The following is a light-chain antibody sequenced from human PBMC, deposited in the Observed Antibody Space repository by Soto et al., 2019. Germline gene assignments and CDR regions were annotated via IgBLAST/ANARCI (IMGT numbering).Light chain of an antibody. CDR3: SSYTSSRPLV. CDR1: SSDVGGYNY. CDR2: EVS. Sequence: QSVLTQPASVSGSPGQSITISCTGTSSDVGGYNYVSWYQQHPGKAPKLMIYEVSNRPSGVSNRFSGSKSGNTASLTISGLQAEDEADYYCSSYTSSRPLVFGTWTKVTVL. V-gene: IGLV2-14*01. J-gene: IGLJ1*01.